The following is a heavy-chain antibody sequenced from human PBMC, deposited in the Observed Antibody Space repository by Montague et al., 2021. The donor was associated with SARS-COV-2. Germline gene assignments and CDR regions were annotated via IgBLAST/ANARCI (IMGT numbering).Heavy chain of an antibody. Sequence: SETLSPTCTVSGGSITNNIDYWAWIRRPPGKGLEWIGSIYYTGNTYYXPSLESRVTISVVTSKNHFTLKLSSVTAAETAVYYCARLKRYFDSSGSPSAFDFWGQGTKVTVSS. CDR2: IYYTGNT. D-gene: IGHD3-22*01. CDR3: ARLKRYFDSSGSPSAFDF. CDR1: GGSITNNIDY. J-gene: IGHJ3*01. V-gene: IGHV4-39*02.